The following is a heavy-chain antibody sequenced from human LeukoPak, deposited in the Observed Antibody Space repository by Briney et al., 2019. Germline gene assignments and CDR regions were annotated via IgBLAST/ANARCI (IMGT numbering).Heavy chain of an antibody. V-gene: IGHV3-23*01. Sequence: GGSLRLSCEASGFTFSNYGMSWVRQAPGKGLEWVSTIVGSGGSTYYADSVQGRFTISRDNSKNTVFLQMNSLRAEDTAVYYCAKLYGSNADFDFWGQGTLVTVSS. CDR1: GFTFSNYG. CDR3: AKLYGSNADFDF. J-gene: IGHJ4*02. D-gene: IGHD4-23*01. CDR2: IVGSGGST.